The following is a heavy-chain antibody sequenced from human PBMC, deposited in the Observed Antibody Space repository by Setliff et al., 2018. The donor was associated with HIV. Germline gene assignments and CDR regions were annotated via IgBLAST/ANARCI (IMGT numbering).Heavy chain of an antibody. D-gene: IGHD5-12*01. V-gene: IGHV4-61*09. CDR1: GGSINSGSYY. J-gene: IGHJ6*03. CDR2: IYSTGST. CDR3: ARDDIVATRYYYYYYMDV. Sequence: ASETLSLTCTVSGGSINSGSYYWSWFRQPAGKGLEWIGHIYSTGSTNYNPSLKNRVTISVDTSKNQFSLNLSSVTATDTALYYCARDDIVATRYYYYYYMDVWGKGIPVTVS.